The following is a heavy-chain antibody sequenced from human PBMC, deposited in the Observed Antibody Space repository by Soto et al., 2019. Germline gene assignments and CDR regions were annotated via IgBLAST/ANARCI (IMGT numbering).Heavy chain of an antibody. V-gene: IGHV1-8*02. D-gene: IGHD6-6*01. J-gene: IGHJ6*03. CDR2: MNPNSGNT. Sequence: ASVKVSCKASGYTFINYYIHWVRQATGQGLEWMGWMNPNSGNTGYAQKFQGRVTMTRNTSIGTAYMELSSLRSEDTAVYYCARTYSSSSSYFYYYIDVWGKGTTVTVSS. CDR1: GYTFINYY. CDR3: ARTYSSSSSYFYYYIDV.